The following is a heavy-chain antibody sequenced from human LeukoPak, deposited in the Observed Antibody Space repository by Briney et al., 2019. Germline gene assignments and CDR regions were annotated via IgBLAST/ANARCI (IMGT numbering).Heavy chain of an antibody. CDR1: GGSFSGYY. CDR2: IYITGST. CDR3: ARVQPMFISRPHFDS. Sequence: SETLSLTCVVYGGSFSGYYWSWIRQSAGKGLEWIGRIYITGSTTYNPSLKSRVTMSLDTSKNQFSLKLNSVTAADTAVYYCARVQPMFISRPHFDSWGQGTLVTVSS. V-gene: IGHV4-59*10. D-gene: IGHD6-13*01. J-gene: IGHJ4*02.